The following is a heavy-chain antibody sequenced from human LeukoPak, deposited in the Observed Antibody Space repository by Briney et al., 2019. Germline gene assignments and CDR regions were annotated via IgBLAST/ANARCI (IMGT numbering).Heavy chain of an antibody. Sequence: ASVKVSCKAFGYTFTSYAMHWVRQAPGQRLEWMGWINAGNGNTKYSQKFQGRVTITRDTSASTAYMELSSLRSEDTAVYYCARDLGRDVVYGMDVWGQGTTVTVSS. D-gene: IGHD2-15*01. CDR3: ARDLGRDVVYGMDV. V-gene: IGHV1-3*01. CDR2: INAGNGNT. J-gene: IGHJ6*02. CDR1: GYTFTSYA.